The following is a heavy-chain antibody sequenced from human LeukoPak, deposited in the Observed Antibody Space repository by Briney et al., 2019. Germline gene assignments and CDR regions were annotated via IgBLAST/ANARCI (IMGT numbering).Heavy chain of an antibody. CDR3: ARAPDRGNYYYYGMDV. CDR2: IIPIFGTA. D-gene: IGHD3-16*01. V-gene: IGHV1-69*13. Sequence: GASVKVSCKASGGTFSSYAISWARQAPGQGLEWMGGIIPIFGTANYAQKFQGRVTITADESTSTAYMELSSLRSEDTAVYYCARAPDRGNYYYYGMDVWGQGTTVTVSS. CDR1: GGTFSSYA. J-gene: IGHJ6*02.